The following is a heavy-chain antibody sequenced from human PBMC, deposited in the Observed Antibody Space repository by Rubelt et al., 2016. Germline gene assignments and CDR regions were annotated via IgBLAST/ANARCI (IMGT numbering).Heavy chain of an antibody. CDR2: ISHSGGT. D-gene: IGHD5-12*01. Sequence: QVQLQESGPGLVKPSETLSLTCTVSGYSISSGYYWGWIRQPPGKGLEWIGTISHSGGTFYSPSLKSRVTISADTSKNRVSCKLSSVTAADTAVYYCARDLGRSGYASCSDYWGRGTLVTVSS. J-gene: IGHJ4*02. CDR1: GYSISSGYY. CDR3: ARDLGRSGYASCSDY. V-gene: IGHV4-38-2*02.